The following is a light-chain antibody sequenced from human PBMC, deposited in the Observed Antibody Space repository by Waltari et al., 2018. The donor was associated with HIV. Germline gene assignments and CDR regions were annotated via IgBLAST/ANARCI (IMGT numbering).Light chain of an antibody. CDR1: SSNIRANYD. CDR3: QSYDSSLSGWV. V-gene: IGLV1-40*01. CDR2: GNI. Sequence: QSVLTQPPSVSGAPGQRVTIPCTGSSSNIRANYDVHWYQHLPGTAPNLLIYGNIYRPSGVPDRFSASKSVTSASLAITGLQADDEADYYCQSYDSSLSGWVFGGGTKLTV. J-gene: IGLJ3*02.